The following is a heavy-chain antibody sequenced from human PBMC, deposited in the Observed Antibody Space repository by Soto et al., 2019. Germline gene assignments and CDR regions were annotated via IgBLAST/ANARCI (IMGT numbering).Heavy chain of an antibody. CDR2: IYYSGST. V-gene: IGHV4-31*03. D-gene: IGHD5-18*01. Sequence: PSETLFLTCTVSGGSISSGGYYWSWIRQHPGKGLEWIGYIYYSGSTYYNPSLKSRVTISVDTSKNQFSLKLSSVTAADTAVYYCARNVFRGYSYGYRYYYGMDVWGQGTTVTVSS. J-gene: IGHJ6*02. CDR1: GGSISSGGYY. CDR3: ARNVFRGYSYGYRYYYGMDV.